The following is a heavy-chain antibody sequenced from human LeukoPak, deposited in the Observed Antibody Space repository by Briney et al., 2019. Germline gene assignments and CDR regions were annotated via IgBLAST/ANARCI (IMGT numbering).Heavy chain of an antibody. V-gene: IGHV4-34*01. D-gene: IGHD2-15*01. CDR3: ARGRRIVVVLGATRAHRDYYMDV. J-gene: IGHJ6*03. CDR1: GGSFSGYY. Sequence: IPSETLSLTCAVYGGSFSGYYWSWIRQSPGKGLEWIGETYHSGSTNYNPSLKSRVTISLDTSKNQFSLKLSSVTAADTAVYYCARGRRIVVVLGATRAHRDYYMDVWGKGTTVTVSS. CDR2: TYHSGST.